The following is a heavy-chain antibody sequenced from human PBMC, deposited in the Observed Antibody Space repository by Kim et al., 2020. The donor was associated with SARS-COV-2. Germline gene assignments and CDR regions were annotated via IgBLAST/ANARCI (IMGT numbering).Heavy chain of an antibody. J-gene: IGHJ4*02. D-gene: IGHD3-16*01. Sequence: GGSLRLSCAASGFTFSSYAMSWVRQAPGKGLEWVSAISGSGGSTYYADSVKGRFTISRDNSKNTLYLQMNSLRAEDTAVYYCAKDGTNDLGGAKAPPLDYWGQGTLVTVSS. CDR3: AKDGTNDLGGAKAPPLDY. V-gene: IGHV3-23*01. CDR2: ISGSGGST. CDR1: GFTFSSYA.